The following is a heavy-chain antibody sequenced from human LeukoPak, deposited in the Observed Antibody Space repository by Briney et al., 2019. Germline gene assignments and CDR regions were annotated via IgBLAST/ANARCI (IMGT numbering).Heavy chain of an antibody. J-gene: IGHJ4*02. CDR2: IIPISGTA. CDR3: ARKRGYSYGFDY. CDR1: GYTFSDYY. D-gene: IGHD5-18*01. Sequence: GASVKVSCKSSGYTFSDYYMHWVRQAPGHGLEWMGGIIPISGTANYAQKFQGRVTITADESTSTAYMELSSLRSEDTAVYYCARKRGYSYGFDYWGQGTLVTVSS. V-gene: IGHV1-69*13.